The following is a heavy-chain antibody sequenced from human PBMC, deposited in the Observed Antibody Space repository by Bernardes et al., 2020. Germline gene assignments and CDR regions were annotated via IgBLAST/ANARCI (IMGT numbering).Heavy chain of an antibody. CDR1: GYTFTSYG. V-gene: IGHV1-18*01. CDR2: ISAYNGNT. J-gene: IGHJ4*02. Sequence: ASVKVSCKASGYTFTSYGISWARQAPGQGLEWMGWISAYNGNTNYAQKLQGRVTMTTDTSTSTAYMELRSLRSDDTAVYYCASRAGGSSWIWYYFDYWGQGTLVTVSS. CDR3: ASRAGGSSWIWYYFDY. D-gene: IGHD6-13*01.